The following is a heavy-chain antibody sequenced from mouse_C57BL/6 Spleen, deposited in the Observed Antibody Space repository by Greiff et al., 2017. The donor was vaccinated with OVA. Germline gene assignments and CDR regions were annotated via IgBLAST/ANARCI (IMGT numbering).Heavy chain of an antibody. CDR2: IDPNRGGT. J-gene: IGHJ4*01. D-gene: IGHD1-1*01. CDR3: ARNTDYYYGSRFYYAMDY. CDR1: GYTFTSYW. Sequence: QVQLQQPGAELVKPGASVKLSCKASGYTFTSYWMHWVKQRPGRGLEWIGRIDPNRGGTKYNEKFKSKATLTVDKPSSTAYMQLSSLTSEDSAVYYCARNTDYYYGSRFYYAMDYWGQGTSVTVSS. V-gene: IGHV1-72*01.